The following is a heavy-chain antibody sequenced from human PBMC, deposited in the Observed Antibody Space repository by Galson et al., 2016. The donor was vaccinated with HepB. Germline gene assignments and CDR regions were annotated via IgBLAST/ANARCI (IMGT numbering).Heavy chain of an antibody. J-gene: IGHJ4*02. CDR3: AKGAIAVGGITTHFDS. CDR2: IGSGGDT. Sequence: SLRLSCAASGFTFNDHPMDWVRQAPGKGLEWVSVIGSGGDTFYEDPVKGRFTISRDNFKTTLYLQVDSLRADDTAVYYCAKGAIAVGGITTHFDSWGQGTLVTVSS. CDR1: GFTFNDHP. V-gene: IGHV3-23*01. D-gene: IGHD6-19*01.